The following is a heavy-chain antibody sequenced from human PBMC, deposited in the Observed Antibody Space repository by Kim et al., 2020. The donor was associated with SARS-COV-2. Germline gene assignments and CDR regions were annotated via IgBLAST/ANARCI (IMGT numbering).Heavy chain of an antibody. D-gene: IGHD4-17*01. CDR2: IWYEGSNK. CDR1: GFTCSSYG. CDR3: AREGSPPGDYYYYYMDV. Sequence: GGSLRLSCAASGFTCSSYGMHWVRQAPGKGREWVAVIWYEGSNKYYADSVKGRFTISRDNSKNTRYLQMNSLRAEETAVYYCAREGSPPGDYYYYYMDVWGKGTTVTVSS. V-gene: IGHV3-33*01. J-gene: IGHJ6*03.